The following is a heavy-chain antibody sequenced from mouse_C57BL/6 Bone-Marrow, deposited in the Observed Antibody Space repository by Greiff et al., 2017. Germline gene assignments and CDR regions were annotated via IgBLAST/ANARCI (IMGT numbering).Heavy chain of an antibody. V-gene: IGHV1-84*01. J-gene: IGHJ4*01. D-gene: IGHD1-1*01. CDR2: IYPGSGNT. CDR1: GYTFTDYY. Sequence: QVQLKESGPELVKPGASVKISCKASGYTFTDYYINWVKQRPGQGLEWIGWIYPGSGNTKYNEKFKGKATLTVDTSSSTAYMQLSSLTSEDSAVYFCARYYYGSSQYYYAMDYWGQGTSVTVSS. CDR3: ARYYYGSSQYYYAMDY.